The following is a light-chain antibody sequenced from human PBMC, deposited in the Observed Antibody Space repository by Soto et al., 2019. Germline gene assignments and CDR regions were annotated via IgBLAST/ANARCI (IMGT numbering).Light chain of an antibody. V-gene: IGKV1-5*03. CDR2: QAS. Sequence: DIQMTQSPSTLSASVGDRVSITCRASQSISRQLAWYQQKPGKAPNLLIYQASNLETGVPSRFTGSGSGTDFTLTICSLQPDALATYYCLQYQSYWTFGQGTKVEVK. CDR1: QSISRQ. CDR3: LQYQSYWT. J-gene: IGKJ1*01.